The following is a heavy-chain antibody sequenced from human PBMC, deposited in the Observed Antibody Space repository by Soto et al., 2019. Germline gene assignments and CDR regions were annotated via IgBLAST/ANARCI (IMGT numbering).Heavy chain of an antibody. J-gene: IGHJ3*02. V-gene: IGHV1-18*01. CDR1: GYTFTSYG. Sequence: ASVKVSCKASGYTFTSYGISWVRQAPGQGLEWMGWISAYNGNTNYAQKLQGRVTMTTDTSTSTAYMELRSLRSDDTAVYYCARDQEGPFQSAMEMWGQGTMVTV. CDR2: ISAYNGNT. CDR3: ARDQEGPFQSAMEM.